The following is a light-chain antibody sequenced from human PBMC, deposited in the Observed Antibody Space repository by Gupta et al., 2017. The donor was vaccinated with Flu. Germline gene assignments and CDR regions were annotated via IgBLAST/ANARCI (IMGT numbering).Light chain of an antibody. Sequence: EIVMTQSPATLSVSPGERATLSCRASRSVSSNLAWYQQKPGQAPRLLIYGASTRATGIPARFSGSGSGTEFTLTISSLQSEDFAVYYCQQDNNWPRTFGQGTKVEIK. CDR2: GAS. J-gene: IGKJ1*01. V-gene: IGKV3-15*01. CDR1: RSVSSN. CDR3: QQDNNWPRT.